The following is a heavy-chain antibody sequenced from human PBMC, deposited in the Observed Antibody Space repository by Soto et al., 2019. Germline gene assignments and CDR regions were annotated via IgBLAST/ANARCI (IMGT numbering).Heavy chain of an antibody. V-gene: IGHV4-34*01. Sequence: SETLSLTCAVYGGSFSGYYWSWIRQPPGKGLEWIGEINHSGSTNYNPSLKSRVTISVDTSKNQFSLKLSSVTAADTAVYYCARGVLYGNYYYGMDVWGQGTTVTVSS. CDR3: ARGVLYGNYYYGMDV. D-gene: IGHD3-16*01. CDR1: GGSFSGYY. J-gene: IGHJ6*02. CDR2: INHSGST.